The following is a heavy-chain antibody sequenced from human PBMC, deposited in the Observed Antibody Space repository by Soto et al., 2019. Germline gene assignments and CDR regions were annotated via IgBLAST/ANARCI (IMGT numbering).Heavy chain of an antibody. CDR2: INPNSGGT. Sequence: AASVKVSCKASGYTFTGYYMHWVRQAPGQGLEWKGWINPNSGGTNYAQKFQGWVTMTRDTSISTAYMELSRLRPDDTAVYYCAREIGYYGSGSNDAFDIWGQGTMVTVSS. J-gene: IGHJ3*02. D-gene: IGHD3-10*01. CDR3: AREIGYYGSGSNDAFDI. CDR1: GYTFTGYY. V-gene: IGHV1-2*04.